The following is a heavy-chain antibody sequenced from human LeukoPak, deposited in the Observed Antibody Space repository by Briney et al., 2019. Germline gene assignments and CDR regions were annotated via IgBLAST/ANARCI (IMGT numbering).Heavy chain of an antibody. V-gene: IGHV4-39*01. CDR1: GGSITSGSYY. D-gene: IGHD3-10*01. Sequence: PSETLSLTCTVSGGSITSGSYYWGWSRQPPGKGLGWIWIIYYSGSTYYHPSLKSRVTISVDTSKNQFSLKLSSVTAADTAVYYCARHLRSYGSGSYSLYYYYGMDVWGQGTTVTVSS. J-gene: IGHJ6*02. CDR2: IYYSGST. CDR3: ARHLRSYGSGSYSLYYYYGMDV.